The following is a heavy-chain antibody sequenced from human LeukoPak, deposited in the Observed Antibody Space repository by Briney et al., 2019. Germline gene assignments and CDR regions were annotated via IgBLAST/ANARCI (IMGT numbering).Heavy chain of an antibody. CDR1: GGSISSSNW. J-gene: IGHJ6*03. CDR3: ARVTGSYYYYYYMDV. D-gene: IGHD3-10*01. V-gene: IGHV4-4*02. Sequence: PSETLSLTCAVSGGSISSSNWWSWVRQPPGKGLEGIGEIYHSGSTNYNPSLKSRVTISVDKSKNQFSLKLSSVTAADTAVYYCARVTGSYYYYYYMDVWGKGTTVTVSS. CDR2: IYHSGST.